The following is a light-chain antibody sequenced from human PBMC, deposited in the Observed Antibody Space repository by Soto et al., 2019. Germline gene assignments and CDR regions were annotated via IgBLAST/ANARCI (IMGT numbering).Light chain of an antibody. CDR2: GAS. Sequence: EIGLTQSPVTLSLSPGERATLSCRASQSVSSSYLAWYQQKPGQAPRLLIYGASSRATGIPDRFSGSGSGTDFTLTISRLEPEDFAVYYCQQYDSSPKTFGQGTKVDIK. V-gene: IGKV3-20*01. CDR3: QQYDSSPKT. CDR1: QSVSSSY. J-gene: IGKJ1*01.